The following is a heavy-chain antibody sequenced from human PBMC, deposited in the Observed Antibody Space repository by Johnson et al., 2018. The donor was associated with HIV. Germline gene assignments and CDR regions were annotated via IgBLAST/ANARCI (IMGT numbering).Heavy chain of an antibody. Sequence: VQLVESGGGLIQPGGSLRLSCAASGFIVSSNYMSWVRQAPGKGLEWVSVIYSVGSTYYADSVKGRFTISRDNSKNTLYLQMNSLRAEDTAVYYCARGGYYYDSSGYIGVDAFDIWGQGTMVTVSS. J-gene: IGHJ3*02. CDR1: GFIVSSNY. CDR3: ARGGYYYDSSGYIGVDAFDI. V-gene: IGHV3-53*01. D-gene: IGHD3-22*01. CDR2: IYSVGST.